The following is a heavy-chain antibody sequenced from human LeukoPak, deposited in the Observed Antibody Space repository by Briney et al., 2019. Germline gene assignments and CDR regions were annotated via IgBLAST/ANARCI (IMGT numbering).Heavy chain of an antibody. V-gene: IGHV3-21*01. J-gene: IGHJ4*02. CDR2: ISTSNSDI. CDR1: GFTFSTYN. Sequence: GGSLRLSCAASGFTFSTYNMNWVRQAPGEGLEWVSSISTSNSDIYYADSMKGRFTISRDNAKNSVYLQMNSLRAEDTAVYYCARDGAVGSGNEFDHWGQGTLVTVSS. D-gene: IGHD5-12*01. CDR3: ARDGAVGSGNEFDH.